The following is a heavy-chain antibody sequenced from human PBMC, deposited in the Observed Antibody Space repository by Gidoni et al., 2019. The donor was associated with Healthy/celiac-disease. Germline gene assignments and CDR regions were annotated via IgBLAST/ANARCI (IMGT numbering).Heavy chain of an antibody. CDR2: IYTSGST. J-gene: IGHJ6*02. CDR3: ARDGVRADGVVPAAILDV. D-gene: IGHD2-2*02. Sequence: QVQLQASGPGLVKPSQPLSLTCTVSGGSISSGSYYWSWIRQPAGKGLEWIGRIYTSGSTNYNPSRKSRVTISVDTSKNQFSLKLSSVTAADTAVYYCARDGVRADGVVPAAILDVWGQGTTVTVSS. V-gene: IGHV4-61*02. CDR1: GGSISSGSYY.